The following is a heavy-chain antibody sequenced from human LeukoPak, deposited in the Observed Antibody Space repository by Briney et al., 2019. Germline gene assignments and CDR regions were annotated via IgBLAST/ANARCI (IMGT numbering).Heavy chain of an antibody. J-gene: IGHJ4*02. CDR2: INHSGST. Sequence: SGPALVKATQTLTLTCTFSGFSLSTSGMCVSWIRQPPGKGLEWIGEINHSGSTNYNPSLKSRVTLSVDTSKNQFSLKLSSVTAADTAVYYCARGSAPDYWGQGTLVTVSS. V-gene: IGHV4-39*07. CDR3: ARGSAPDY. CDR1: GFSLSTSGM.